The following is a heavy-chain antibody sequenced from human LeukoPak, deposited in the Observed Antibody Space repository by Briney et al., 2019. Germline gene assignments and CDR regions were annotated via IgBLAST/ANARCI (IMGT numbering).Heavy chain of an antibody. CDR3: ARHLSGITGYTYGRGIDY. CDR1: GFTVSNSY. J-gene: IGHJ4*02. D-gene: IGHD5-18*01. V-gene: IGHV3-7*01. Sequence: PGGSLRLSCAASGFTVSNSYMSWVRQAPGKGLEWVANIKKDGSEKYYVDSVKGRFTISRDNAKKSLYLQMNSLGAEDTAVYYCARHLSGITGYTYGRGIDYWGQGTLLTVSS. CDR2: IKKDGSEK.